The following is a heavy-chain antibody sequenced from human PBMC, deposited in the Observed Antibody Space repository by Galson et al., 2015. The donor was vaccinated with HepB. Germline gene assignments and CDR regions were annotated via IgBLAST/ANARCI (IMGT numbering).Heavy chain of an antibody. CDR2: FDPEDGET. D-gene: IGHD3-22*01. CDR1: GYTLTELS. V-gene: IGHV1-24*01. J-gene: IGHJ4*02. CDR3: ATAPYYYDSSTGGGYFDY. Sequence: SVKVSCKVSGYTLTELSMHWVRQAPGKGLEWMGGFDPEDGETIYAQKFQGRVTMTEDTSTDTAYMELSSLRSEDTAVYYCATAPYYYDSSTGGGYFDYWGQGTLVTVSS.